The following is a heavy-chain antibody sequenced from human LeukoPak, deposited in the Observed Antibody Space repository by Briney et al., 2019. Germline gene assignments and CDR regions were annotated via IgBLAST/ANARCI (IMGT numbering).Heavy chain of an antibody. Sequence: SETLSLTCTVSGYSISSGYYWGWIRQPPGKGLEWIGSIYHSGSTYYNPSLKSRVTISVDTSKNQFSLKLSSVTAADTAVYYCARFYGVDVKWDNAFDIWGQGTMVTVSS. CDR2: IYHSGST. D-gene: IGHD1-26*01. J-gene: IGHJ3*02. CDR3: ARFYGVDVKWDNAFDI. CDR1: GYSISSGYY. V-gene: IGHV4-38-2*02.